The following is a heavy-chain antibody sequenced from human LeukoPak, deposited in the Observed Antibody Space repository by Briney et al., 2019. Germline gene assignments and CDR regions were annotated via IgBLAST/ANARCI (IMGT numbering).Heavy chain of an antibody. CDR2: IKQDGSEK. D-gene: IGHD5-18*01. J-gene: IGHJ4*02. V-gene: IGHV3-7*01. CDR3: ARDTPLKYSPYYFDY. CDR1: GFTFSSYW. Sequence: PGGSLRLSCAASGFTFSSYWMHWVRQAPGKGLEWVANIKQDGSEKYYVDSVKGRFTISRDNAKNSLYLQMNSLRAEDTAVYYCARDTPLKYSPYYFDYWGQGTLVTVSS.